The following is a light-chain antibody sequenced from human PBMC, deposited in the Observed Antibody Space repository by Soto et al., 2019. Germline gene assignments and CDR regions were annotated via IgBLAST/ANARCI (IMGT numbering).Light chain of an antibody. V-gene: IGLV1-40*01. J-gene: IGLJ2*01. CDR3: QSYDTSLSGVI. Sequence: QSVLTQTPSVSGAPGQKITMSCTGSSSNIGAGYDVHWYQQLPGAAPRLLIYADNNRPSGLPDRFSASNSGTSASLAITGLQGEDEAVYYCQSYDTSLSGVIFGAGTKLTVL. CDR1: SSNIGAGYD. CDR2: ADN.